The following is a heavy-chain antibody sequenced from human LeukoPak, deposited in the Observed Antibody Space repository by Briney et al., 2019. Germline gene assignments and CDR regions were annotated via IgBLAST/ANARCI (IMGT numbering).Heavy chain of an antibody. J-gene: IGHJ4*02. Sequence: SETLSLTCTVSGDSISNGYYWGWIRQPPGKGLEWIGSIYYSGSTYYNPSLKSRVTISVDTSKNQFSRKLSSVTAADTAVYYCARLDCGGDCYSGYYFDYWGQGTLVTVSS. CDR3: ARLDCGGDCYSGYYFDY. V-gene: IGHV4-39*01. CDR2: IYYSGST. D-gene: IGHD2-21*02. CDR1: GDSISNGYY.